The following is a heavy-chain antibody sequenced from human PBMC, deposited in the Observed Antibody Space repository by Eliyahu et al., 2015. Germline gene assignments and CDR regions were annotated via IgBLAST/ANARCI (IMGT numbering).Heavy chain of an antibody. J-gene: IGHJ4*02. D-gene: IGHD2/OR15-2a*01. CDR2: ITSSSGTI. Sequence: VQLVESGGGLVQPGGSXRLXCAASGFPFNTYTMNWVRQAPGKGLEWVSYITSSSGTIYYADSVKGRFTISRDNSKNSLYLLMSSLRAEDTAVYYCAASVGGSTFDFWGQGALVTVSS. V-gene: IGHV3-48*04. CDR1: GFPFNTYT. CDR3: AASVGGSTFDF.